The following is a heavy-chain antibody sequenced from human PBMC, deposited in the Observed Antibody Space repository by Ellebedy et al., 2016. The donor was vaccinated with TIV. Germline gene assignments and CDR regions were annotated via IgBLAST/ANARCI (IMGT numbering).Heavy chain of an antibody. CDR3: ARRKVRSGPAFDY. D-gene: IGHD3-10*01. Sequence: MPSETLSLTCTVSGGSISSYYWSWIRQPPGKGLEWIGYFYNSVNTIYNPSLKSRVSMSVDTSKNQVSLKLRSVTAEDTAVYYCARRKVRSGPAFDYWGQGTLVTVSS. CDR2: FYNSVNT. J-gene: IGHJ4*02. CDR1: GGSISSYY. V-gene: IGHV4-59*08.